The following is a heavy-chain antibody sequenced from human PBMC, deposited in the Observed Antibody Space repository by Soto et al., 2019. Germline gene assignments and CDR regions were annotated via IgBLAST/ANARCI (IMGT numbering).Heavy chain of an antibody. D-gene: IGHD4-17*01. J-gene: IGHJ6*02. CDR3: AKDLYYGGKSPYYYYGMDV. V-gene: IGHV3-30*18. CDR2: ISYDGSNK. CDR1: GGTCISYG. Sequence: AGGSLRHSCAASGGTCISYGMHWVRQAPGKGLEWVAVISYDGSNKYYADSVKGRFTISRDNSKNTLYLQMNSLRAEDTAVYYCAKDLYYGGKSPYYYYGMDVWGQGTTVTVSS.